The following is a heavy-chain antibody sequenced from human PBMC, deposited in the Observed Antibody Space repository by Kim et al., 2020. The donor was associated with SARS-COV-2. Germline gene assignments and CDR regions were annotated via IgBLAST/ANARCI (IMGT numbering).Heavy chain of an antibody. Sequence: SETLSLTCAVYGGSFSGYYWSWIRQPPGKGLEWIGEINHSGSTNYNPSHKSRVTISVDTSKNQFSLKLSSVTAADTAVYYCARGLRYFDSTLGYWGQGTLVTVSS. D-gene: IGHD3-9*01. J-gene: IGHJ4*02. CDR2: INHSGST. CDR1: GGSFSGYY. CDR3: ARGLRYFDSTLGY. V-gene: IGHV4-34*01.